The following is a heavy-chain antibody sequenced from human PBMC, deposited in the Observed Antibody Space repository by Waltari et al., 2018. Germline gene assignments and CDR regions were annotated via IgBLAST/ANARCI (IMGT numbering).Heavy chain of an antibody. D-gene: IGHD1-1*01. CDR3: ALGRATMNGDMESDVFHI. CDR2: ISPKGGGA. J-gene: IGHJ3*02. Sequence: QVRLVQSGAEVGKPGVSVKFSCQASDDSLNDYYLHWLRLAPGQGLEWIGWISPKGGGANVAAKLQGRVTMTRDTSQNTAYLELRRLTFDDTTVDYCALGRATMNGDMESDVFHIWGQGTKGIVST. CDR1: DDSLNDYY. V-gene: IGHV1-2*02.